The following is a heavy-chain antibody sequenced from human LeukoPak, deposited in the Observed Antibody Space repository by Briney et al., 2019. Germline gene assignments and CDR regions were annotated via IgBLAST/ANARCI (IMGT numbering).Heavy chain of an antibody. CDR2: IIPIFGTA. V-gene: IGHV1-69*13. CDR3: ARELNDAFDI. CDR1: GGTFSSYA. J-gene: IGHJ3*02. Sequence: SVKVSCKASGGTFSSYAISWVRQAHGQGLEWMGGIIPIFGTANYAQKFQGRVTITADESTSTAYMELSSLRSEDTAVYYCARELNDAFDIWGQGTMVTVSS.